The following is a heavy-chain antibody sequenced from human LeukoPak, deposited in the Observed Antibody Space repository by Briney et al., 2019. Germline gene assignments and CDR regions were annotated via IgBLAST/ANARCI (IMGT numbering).Heavy chain of an antibody. J-gene: IGHJ4*02. D-gene: IGHD1-1*01. CDR3: AKGQELDDGVFDS. V-gene: IGHV3-23*01. CDR2: IRSNGETT. Sequence: PGGSLRLSCAASGFTFSRIAMTWVRQAPGKGLEWVSTIRSNGETTYNADSVKGRFTISRDNSKKTLYLQLNSLRVEDPAIYYCAKGQELDDGVFDSWGQGTLVTVSS. CDR1: GFTFSRIA.